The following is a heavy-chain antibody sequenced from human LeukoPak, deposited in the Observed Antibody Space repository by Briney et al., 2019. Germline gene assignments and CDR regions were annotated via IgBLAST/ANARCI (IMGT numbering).Heavy chain of an antibody. D-gene: IGHD3-22*01. CDR3: ARDWASSGSNQVDY. CDR1: GGSISSGDYY. CDR2: IYYSGST. V-gene: IGHV4-30-4*08. J-gene: IGHJ4*02. Sequence: SQTLSLTCTVSGGSISSGDYYWSWIRQPPGKGLEWIGYIYYSGSTYYNPSLKSRVTISIDTSKNQFSLKLSSVTAADTAVYYCARDWASSGSNQVDYWGQGTLVTVSS.